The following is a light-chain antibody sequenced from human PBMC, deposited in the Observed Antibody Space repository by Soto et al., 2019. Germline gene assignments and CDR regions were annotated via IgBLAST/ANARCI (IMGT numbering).Light chain of an antibody. CDR1: SSDIGRYNY. CDR2: DVS. J-gene: IGLJ1*01. Sequence: QSVLTQPASVSGSPGQSITISCTGTSSDIGRYNYVSWYQQYPGKAPKFMIYDVSNRPSGVSNRFSGSKSGNTASLTISGLQAEDEADYYCSSYISCSTYVFGTGTKVTVL. V-gene: IGLV2-14*03. CDR3: SSYISCSTYV.